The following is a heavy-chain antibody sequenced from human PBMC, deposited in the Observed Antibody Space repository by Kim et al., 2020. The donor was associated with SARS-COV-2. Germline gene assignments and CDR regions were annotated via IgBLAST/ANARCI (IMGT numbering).Heavy chain of an antibody. CDR2: ISSSSSYT. V-gene: IGHV3-11*05. J-gene: IGHJ6*02. CDR1: GFTFSDYY. CDR3: ARDSLQQLGGKGHYYYYYGMDV. Sequence: GGSLRLSCAASGFTFSDYYMSWIRQAPGKGLEWVSYISSSSSYTNYADSVKGRFTISRDNAKNSLYLQMNSLRAEDTAVYYCARDSLQQLGGKGHYYYYYGMDVWGQGTTVTVSS. D-gene: IGHD6-13*01.